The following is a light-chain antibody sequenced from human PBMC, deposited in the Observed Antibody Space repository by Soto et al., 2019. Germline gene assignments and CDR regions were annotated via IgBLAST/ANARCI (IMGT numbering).Light chain of an antibody. CDR1: QSVTSNY. V-gene: IGKV3-20*01. Sequence: EIALTQSPGTLSLSPGERATLSCRASQSVTSNYLAWYQQKPGQAPRLLMFGASIRDTGIPDRFIGSGSGTDFTLTISRLEPEDFAVFYCQQYGSSPGTFGQGTKVEVK. J-gene: IGKJ1*01. CDR3: QQYGSSPGT. CDR2: GAS.